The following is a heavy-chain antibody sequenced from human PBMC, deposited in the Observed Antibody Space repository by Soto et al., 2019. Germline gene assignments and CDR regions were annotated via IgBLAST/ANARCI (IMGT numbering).Heavy chain of an antibody. J-gene: IGHJ4*02. Sequence: QVQLQQLGAGLLKPSETLSLTCAVYGGSFSVFYWSWIRQPPGKGLEWIGEINHSGSTNYNPSLQTRVNISVDTSKTQYSRKLCFVTAADTFVYYCAREEDCSGGSGSDYWCQGTLVTVS. CDR2: INHSGST. D-gene: IGHD2-15*01. V-gene: IGHV4-34*01. CDR3: AREEDCSGGSGSDY. CDR1: GGSFSVFY.